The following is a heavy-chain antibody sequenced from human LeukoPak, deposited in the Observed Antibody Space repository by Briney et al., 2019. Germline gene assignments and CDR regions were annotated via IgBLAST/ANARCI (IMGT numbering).Heavy chain of an antibody. CDR1: GGSISSGSYY. CDR2: IYTSGST. J-gene: IGHJ3*01. Sequence: SETLSLTCTVSGGSISSGSYYWSWIRQPAGKGLEWIGRIYTSGSTNYNPSLKSRVTLSVDTSKNQFSLKLSSVTAADTAVYYCARGFDYYGSGSYYNNWGQGTMVTVSS. V-gene: IGHV4-61*02. D-gene: IGHD3-10*01. CDR3: ARGFDYYGSGSYYNN.